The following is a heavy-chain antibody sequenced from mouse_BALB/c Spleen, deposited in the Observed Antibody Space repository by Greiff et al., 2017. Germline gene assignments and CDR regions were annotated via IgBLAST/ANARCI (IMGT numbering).Heavy chain of an antibody. V-gene: IGHV14-4*02. CDR2: IDPENGDT. CDR3: NARAITTVVDY. CDR1: GFNIKDYY. Sequence: AQLQQSGAELVRSGASVKLSCTASGFNIKDYYMHWVKQRPEQGLEWIGWIDPENGDTEYAPKFQGKATMTADTSSNTAYLQLSSLTSEDTAVYYCNARAITTVVDYWGQGTTLTVSS. J-gene: IGHJ2*01. D-gene: IGHD1-1*01.